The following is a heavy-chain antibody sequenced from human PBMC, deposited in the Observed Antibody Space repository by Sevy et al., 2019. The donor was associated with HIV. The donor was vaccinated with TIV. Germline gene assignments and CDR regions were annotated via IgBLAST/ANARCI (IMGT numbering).Heavy chain of an antibody. CDR3: ARVRRLQNYVSYSFDY. J-gene: IGHJ4*02. CDR1: GYTLTTYG. CDR2: ISADRGDT. Sequence: ASVKVSCKASGYTLTTYGISWVRQAPGQGLEWMGWISADRGDTNYAQKLQGRVTMTTDTSTSTAYMELRSLRSDDTAVYYCARVRRLQNYVSYSFDYWGQGTLVTVSS. D-gene: IGHD3-10*02. V-gene: IGHV1-18*01.